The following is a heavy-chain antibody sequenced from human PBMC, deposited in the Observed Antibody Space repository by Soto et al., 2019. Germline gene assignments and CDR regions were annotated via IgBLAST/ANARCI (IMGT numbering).Heavy chain of an antibody. CDR3: ARDYRTSSGRHFDY. D-gene: IGHD6-6*01. CDR2: IYHYGNT. CDR1: GGSISSGTDS. Sequence: SETLSLTCTVSGGSISSGTDSWSWIRQPPGKALEWIGYIYHYGNTYYNPSLKSRVTISVDRSKNQFSLKLSSVTAADTAVYYCARDYRTSSGRHFDYWGQGIQVTVSS. J-gene: IGHJ4*02. V-gene: IGHV4-30-2*01.